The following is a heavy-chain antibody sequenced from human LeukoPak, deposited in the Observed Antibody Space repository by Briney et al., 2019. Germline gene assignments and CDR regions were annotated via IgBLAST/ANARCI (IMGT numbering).Heavy chain of an antibody. CDR3: AKQRGSYYNGHFDY. J-gene: IGHJ4*02. Sequence: GGSLRLSCAASGFTFSSYSMNWVRQAPGKGLEWVSAIGASGGGTYYADSVKGRFTISRDNFKNTLYLQLNSLRAEDTAVYYCAKQRGSYYNGHFDYWGQGTLVTVSS. D-gene: IGHD3-10*01. V-gene: IGHV3-23*01. CDR2: IGASGGGT. CDR1: GFTFSSYS.